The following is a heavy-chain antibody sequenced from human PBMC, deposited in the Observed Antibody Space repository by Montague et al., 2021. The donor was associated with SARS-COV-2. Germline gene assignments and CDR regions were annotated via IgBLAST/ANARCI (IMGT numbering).Heavy chain of an antibody. CDR2: IDWDDDK. D-gene: IGHD6-19*01. Sequence: VKLTQTLTLTCTFSGFSLSTSGMCVSWIRQPPGKALEWLARIDWDDDKYYSTSLKTRLTISKDTSKNQVVLTMTNMDPVDTATYYCAREYSSGVYFDYWGQGTLVTVSS. CDR1: GFSLSTSGMC. V-gene: IGHV2-70*11. CDR3: AREYSSGVYFDY. J-gene: IGHJ4*02.